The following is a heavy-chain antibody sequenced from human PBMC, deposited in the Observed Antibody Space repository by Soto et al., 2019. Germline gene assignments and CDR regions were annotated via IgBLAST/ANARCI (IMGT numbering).Heavy chain of an antibody. CDR1: GFTFSNCW. Sequence: EVQLVESGGGLVQPGGSLRLSCAASGFTFSNCWMHWVRQAPGKGLVWVSRINSDGSTTSYTDSVKGRFTISRDNAKNTLYLQMNSLRAEDTAVYYCASVGYGSGSYHFDYWGQGTLVTVSS. J-gene: IGHJ4*02. CDR3: ASVGYGSGSYHFDY. D-gene: IGHD3-10*01. V-gene: IGHV3-74*01. CDR2: INSDGSTT.